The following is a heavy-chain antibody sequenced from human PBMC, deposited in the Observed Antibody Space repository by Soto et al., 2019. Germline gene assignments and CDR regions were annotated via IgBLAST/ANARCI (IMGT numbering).Heavy chain of an antibody. V-gene: IGHV3-21*01. CDR2: ISSSSSYI. D-gene: IGHD6-6*01. CDR1: GFTFSSYS. J-gene: IGHJ4*02. Sequence: EVQLVESGGGLVKPGGSLRLSCAASGFTFSSYSMNWVRQAPGKGLEWVSSISSSSSYIYYADSVKGRFTISRDNAKNSLYLQMNSLRAEDRAVYYCARDRRGTPFSSIAAPADYWGQGTLVTVSS. CDR3: ARDRRGTPFSSIAAPADY.